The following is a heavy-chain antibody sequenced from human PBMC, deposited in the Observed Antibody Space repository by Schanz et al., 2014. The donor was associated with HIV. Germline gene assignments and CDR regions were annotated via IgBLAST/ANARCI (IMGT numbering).Heavy chain of an antibody. Sequence: QVQLVESGGGVVQPGRSLRLSCAASGFTFSSYGMHWVRQAPGKGLEWVAVISSDGSEEYFADSVKGRFTISRDNSKNTLYLQMNRLITEDTALYYCSKGASPYHDSSGFYPDYWSQGTLVTVSS. CDR3: SKGASPYHDSSGFYPDY. V-gene: IGHV3-30*18. CDR2: ISSDGSEE. D-gene: IGHD3-22*01. J-gene: IGHJ4*02. CDR1: GFTFSSYG.